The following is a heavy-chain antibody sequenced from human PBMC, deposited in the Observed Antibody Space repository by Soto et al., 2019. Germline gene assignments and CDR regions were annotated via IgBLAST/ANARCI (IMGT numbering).Heavy chain of an antibody. CDR3: ARDRESDYYYYGMDV. D-gene: IGHD1-26*01. V-gene: IGHV4-61*01. Sequence: SETLSLTGTVSGGSVSSGSYYWSWIRRPPGKGLEWIGYIYYSGSTNYNPSLKSRVTISVDTSKNQFSLKLSSVTAADTAVYYCARDRESDYYYYGMDVWGQGTTVTVSS. J-gene: IGHJ6*02. CDR1: GGSVSSGSYY. CDR2: IYYSGST.